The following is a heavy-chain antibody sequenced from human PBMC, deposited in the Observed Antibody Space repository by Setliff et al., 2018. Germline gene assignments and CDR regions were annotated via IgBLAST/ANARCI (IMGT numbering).Heavy chain of an antibody. CDR3: ARLTGTDYYDYDMDV. V-gene: IGHV2-70*11. J-gene: IGHJ6*03. D-gene: IGHD1-7*01. CDR1: GFSLSTSGMC. Sequence: SGPTLVNPTQTLTLTCTFSGFSLSTSGMCVSWIRQPPGKALEWLARIDWDDDKYYSTSLKTRLTISKDTSKNQVVLTMTNMDPVDTATYYCARLTGTDYYDYDMDVWGKGTTVTVSS. CDR2: IDWDDDK.